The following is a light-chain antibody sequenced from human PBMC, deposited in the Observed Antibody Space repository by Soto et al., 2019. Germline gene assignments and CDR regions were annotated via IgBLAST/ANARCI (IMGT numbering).Light chain of an antibody. CDR1: SSDVGGYNY. CDR2: DVS. CDR3: SSYTSGGTPGV. V-gene: IGLV2-14*03. Sequence: QSALTQPASVSGSPGQSITISCTGTSSDVGGYNYVSWYQHHPGKAPKLIIYDVSNRPSGVSNRFSGSKSGNTASLTISGLQAEDDADYYCSSYTSGGTPGVFGTGTKLTVL. J-gene: IGLJ1*01.